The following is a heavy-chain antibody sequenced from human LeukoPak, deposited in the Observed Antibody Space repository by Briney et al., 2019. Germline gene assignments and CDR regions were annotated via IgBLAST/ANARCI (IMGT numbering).Heavy chain of an antibody. J-gene: IGHJ6*02. D-gene: IGHD4-17*01. CDR2: IYYSGST. Sequence: SETLSLTCTVSGGSISSYYWSWIRQPPGKGLEWIGYIYYSGSTNYNPSLKSRVTISVDTSKNQFSLKLSSVTAADTAVYYCARSSISVTTYYYYGMDVWGQGTTVTVSS. CDR3: ARSSISVTTYYYYGMDV. CDR1: GGSISSYY. V-gene: IGHV4-59*01.